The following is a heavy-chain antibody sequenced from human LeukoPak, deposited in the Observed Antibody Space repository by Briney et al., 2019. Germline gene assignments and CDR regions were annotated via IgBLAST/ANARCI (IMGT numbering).Heavy chain of an antibody. V-gene: IGHV3-23*01. J-gene: IGHJ3*02. Sequence: GGSLRLSCAASGFTFSSYAMSWVRQAPGKGLEWVSAISASNGNTYYTDSVRGRFTISRDNSKNTLYLQVNSLRAEDTAVYYCAKDLSYAFDIWGRGTMVTVSS. CDR3: AKDLSYAFDI. CDR2: ISASNGNT. CDR1: GFTFSSYA.